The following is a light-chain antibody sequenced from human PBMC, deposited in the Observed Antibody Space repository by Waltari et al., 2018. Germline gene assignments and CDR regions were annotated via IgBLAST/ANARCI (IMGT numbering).Light chain of an antibody. CDR2: EGS. CDR1: SSDVGTYLL. CDR3: ASYAGCGTPRV. Sequence: QSALIQPASVSGSPGQSITMSCTETSSDVGTYLLVSGSQQHPGKAPKLMIYEGSKRPSGVSYRFSGSKSGNTASLTISGLQAEDEADYYFASYAGCGTPRVFGGGTKLTVL. V-gene: IGLV2-23*01. J-gene: IGLJ2*01.